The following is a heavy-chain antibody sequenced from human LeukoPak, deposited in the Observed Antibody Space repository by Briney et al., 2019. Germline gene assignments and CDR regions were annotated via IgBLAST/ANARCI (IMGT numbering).Heavy chain of an antibody. Sequence: PGGSLRLSCEASGFTFSSYEMNWFRQAPGKGLEWVSYVRKSGGTMKNADSVKGRFTVSRDNAKNSLYLQMDSLTAEDTAVYYCATAVIRGRGTMVTVSS. V-gene: IGHV3-48*03. CDR3: ATAVI. CDR2: VRKSGGTM. J-gene: IGHJ3*02. CDR1: GFTFSSYE.